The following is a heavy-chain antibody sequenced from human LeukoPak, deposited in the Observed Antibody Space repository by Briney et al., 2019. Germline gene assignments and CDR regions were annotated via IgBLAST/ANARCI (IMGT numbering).Heavy chain of an antibody. J-gene: IGHJ4*02. V-gene: IGHV1-2*02. CDR3: ARDLFYSVSGTYYNVGRVFNY. CDR2: INPNSGGT. Sequence: EASVKVSCKASVFTFTGYYMHWVRQAPGQGLEWMGWINPNSGGTNYAQKFQGRVTMTRDTSITTAYMELTSLRSDDTAVYYCARDLFYSVSGTYYNVGRVFNYWGQGTLVTVSS. D-gene: IGHD3-10*01. CDR1: VFTFTGYY.